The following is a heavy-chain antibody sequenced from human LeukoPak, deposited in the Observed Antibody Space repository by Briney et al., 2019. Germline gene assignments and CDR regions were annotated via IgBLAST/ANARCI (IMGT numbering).Heavy chain of an antibody. D-gene: IGHD6-19*01. CDR1: GGSFSGYY. Sequence: PSETLSLTCAVYGGSFSGYYWSWIRQPPGKGLEWIGEINHSGSTNYNPSLKSRVTISVDKSKNQFSLKLSSVTAADTAVYYCSCDFRIAVAGYPRGMDVWGQGTTVTVSS. CDR2: INHSGST. CDR3: SCDFRIAVAGYPRGMDV. V-gene: IGHV4-34*03. J-gene: IGHJ6*02.